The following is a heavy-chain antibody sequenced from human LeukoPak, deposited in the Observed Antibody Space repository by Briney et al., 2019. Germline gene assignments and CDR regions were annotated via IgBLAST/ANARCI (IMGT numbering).Heavy chain of an antibody. CDR1: GLMFSNYW. D-gene: IGHD3-10*01. CDR3: EAYGSV. CDR2: IKEDGSET. V-gene: IGHV3-7*03. Sequence: GGSLRLSCAASGLMFSNYWMTWVRQAPGKGLEWVANIKEDGSETYYVDSVKGRFTISRDNDKNTLYLQMNSLRAEDTAVYYCEAYGSVWGQGTLVIVSS. J-gene: IGHJ4*02.